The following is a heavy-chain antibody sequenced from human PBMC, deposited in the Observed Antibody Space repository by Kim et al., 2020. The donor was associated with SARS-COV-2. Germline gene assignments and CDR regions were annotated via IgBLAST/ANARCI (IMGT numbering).Heavy chain of an antibody. CDR3: ARGRPTILGVVIDYYYFKD. Sequence: ASVKVSCKASGYTFTSYAMNWVRQAPGQGLEWMGWINPNTGNPNYAQKFQGRVTFSLDTSISTAYMELSSLRSEDTAVYYCARGRPTILGVVIDYYYFKD. V-gene: IGHV1-8*02. J-gene: IGHJ6*03. CDR1: GYTFTSYA. D-gene: IGHD3-3*01. CDR2: INPNTGNP.